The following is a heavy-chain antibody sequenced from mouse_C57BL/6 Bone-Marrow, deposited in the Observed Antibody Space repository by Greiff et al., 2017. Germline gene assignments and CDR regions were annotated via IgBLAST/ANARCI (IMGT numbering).Heavy chain of an antibody. CDR1: GFTFSSYG. Sequence: EVMLVESGGDLVKPGGSLKLSCAASGFTFSSYGMSWVRQTPDKRLEWVATISSGGSYTYYPDSVKGRFTISRDNAKNTLYLQMSSLKSEDTAMYYCASAYSNYVDYWGQGTTLTVSS. CDR2: ISSGGSYT. J-gene: IGHJ2*01. D-gene: IGHD2-5*01. V-gene: IGHV5-6*01. CDR3: ASAYSNYVDY.